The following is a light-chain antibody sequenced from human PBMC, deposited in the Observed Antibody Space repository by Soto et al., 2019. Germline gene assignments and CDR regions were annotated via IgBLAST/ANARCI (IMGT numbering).Light chain of an antibody. CDR2: DTS. J-gene: IGLJ2*01. Sequence: QSVVTQEPSLTVSPGGTVTLTCGSSTGAVTSGHSPYWFQQKSGQAPRTLIYDTSNKHSWTPARFSGSLLGGKAALTLSGAQPEDEAEYYCLLSYSGAHVVFGGGTKLTVL. CDR1: TGAVTSGHS. CDR3: LLSYSGAHVV. V-gene: IGLV7-46*01.